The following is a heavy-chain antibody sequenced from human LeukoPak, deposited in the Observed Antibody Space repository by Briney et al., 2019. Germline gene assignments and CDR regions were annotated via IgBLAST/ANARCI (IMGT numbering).Heavy chain of an antibody. CDR3: AKFRQPGAYEAFDI. D-gene: IGHD3-10*01. V-gene: IGHV3-30*02. Sequence: PGGSLRLSCAASGFTFSSYGMHWVRQAPGKGLEWVAFIRFDGNNQYYADSVKGRFTISRDNSKNTLYLQMKSLRAEDTAVYYCAKFRQPGAYEAFDIWGQGTMVTVSS. CDR2: IRFDGNNQ. CDR1: GFTFSSYG. J-gene: IGHJ3*02.